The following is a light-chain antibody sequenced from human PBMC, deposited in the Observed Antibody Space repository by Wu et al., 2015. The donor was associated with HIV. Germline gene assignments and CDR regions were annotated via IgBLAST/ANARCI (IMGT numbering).Light chain of an antibody. V-gene: IGKV3-11*01. Sequence: EIVLTQSPLTLSLSPGERATLSCRASQSVSRYLAWYQQKPGQAPRLLIYDVANRAIGIPARFSGSGSGTDFTLTISSLEPEDFAVYYCQQRSSWPRTFGQGT. CDR1: QSVSRY. J-gene: IGKJ2*01. CDR2: DVA. CDR3: QQRSSWPRT.